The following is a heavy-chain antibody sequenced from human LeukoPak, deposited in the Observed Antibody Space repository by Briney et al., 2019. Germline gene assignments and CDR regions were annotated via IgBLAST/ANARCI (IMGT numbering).Heavy chain of an antibody. CDR1: GYSISSGYY. J-gene: IGHJ6*03. D-gene: IGHD2-8*01. CDR2: IYHSGST. CDR3: ARALEWLDHDYYYMDV. V-gene: IGHV4-38-2*02. Sequence: SETLSLTCTVSGYSISSGYYWGWIRQPPGKGLEWIGSIYHSGSTYYNPSLKSRVTISVDTSKNQFSLKLSSVTAADTAVYYCARALEWLDHDYYYMDVWGKGTTVTVSS.